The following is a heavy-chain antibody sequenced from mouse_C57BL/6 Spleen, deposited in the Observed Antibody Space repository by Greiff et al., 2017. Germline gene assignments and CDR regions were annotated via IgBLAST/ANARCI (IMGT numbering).Heavy chain of an antibody. Sequence: EVKFEESGGGLVKPGGSLKLSCAASGFTFSDYGMHWVRQAPEKGLEWVAYISSGSSTIYYADTVKGRFTISRDNAKNTLFLQMTSLRSEDTAMYYCARGNYYGPFDYWGQGTTLTVSS. CDR1: GFTFSDYG. CDR3: ARGNYYGPFDY. J-gene: IGHJ2*01. D-gene: IGHD1-1*01. V-gene: IGHV5-17*01. CDR2: ISSGSSTI.